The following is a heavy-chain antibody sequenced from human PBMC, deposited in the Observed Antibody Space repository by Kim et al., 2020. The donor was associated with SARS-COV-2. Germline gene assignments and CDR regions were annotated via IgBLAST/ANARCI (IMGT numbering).Heavy chain of an antibody. Sequence: ASVKVSCKASGYTFTSYYMHWVRQAPGQGLEWMGIINPSGGSTSYAQKFQGRVTMTRDTSTSTVYMELSSLRSEDTAVYYCARDYCSGGSCYAGRDGTYYYYGMDVWGQGTTVTVSS. CDR1: GYTFTSYY. CDR3: ARDYCSGGSCYAGRDGTYYYYGMDV. V-gene: IGHV1-46*01. D-gene: IGHD2-15*01. CDR2: INPSGGST. J-gene: IGHJ6*02.